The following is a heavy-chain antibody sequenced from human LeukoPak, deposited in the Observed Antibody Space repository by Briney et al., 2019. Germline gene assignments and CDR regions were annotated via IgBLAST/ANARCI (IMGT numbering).Heavy chain of an antibody. D-gene: IGHD6-19*01. CDR3: ARHAQWLVPFDY. Sequence: SETLSLTCTVSGGSISSYYWSWIRQPPGKGLEWIGYIYYSGSTNYNPSLKSRVTISVDTSKNQFSLKLSSVTAADTAVYYCARHAQWLVPFDYWGQGTLVTVSS. J-gene: IGHJ4*02. CDR1: GGSISSYY. CDR2: IYYSGST. V-gene: IGHV4-59*08.